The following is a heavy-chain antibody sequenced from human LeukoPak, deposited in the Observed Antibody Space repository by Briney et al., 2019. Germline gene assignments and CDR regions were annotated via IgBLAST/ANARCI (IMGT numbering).Heavy chain of an antibody. D-gene: IGHD3-10*01. CDR1: GGSIGSYY. J-gene: IGHJ6*03. Sequence: SETLSLTXAVSGGSIGSYYWSWIRQTPGKGLEWIGYIYYSGSTNYNPSLKSRVTISVDTSKNQFSLKLSSVTAADTAVYYCARDSGSTGDYYMDVWGKGTTVTVSS. V-gene: IGHV4-59*01. CDR3: ARDSGSTGDYYMDV. CDR2: IYYSGST.